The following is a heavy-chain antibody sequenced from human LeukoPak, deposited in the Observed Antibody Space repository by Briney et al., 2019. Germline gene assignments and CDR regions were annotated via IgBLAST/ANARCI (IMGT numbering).Heavy chain of an antibody. CDR1: GGSISSYY. V-gene: IGHV4-59*01. CDR3: ARGRKGYCSSTSCYTRSWFDP. J-gene: IGHJ5*02. CDR2: IYYSGST. D-gene: IGHD2-2*02. Sequence: SETLSLTCTVSGGSISSYYWSWIRQPPGKGLEWIGYIYYSGSTNYNPSLKSRVTLSVDTSKNQFSLKLSSVTAADTAVYYCARGRKGYCSSTSCYTRSWFDPWGQGTLVTVSS.